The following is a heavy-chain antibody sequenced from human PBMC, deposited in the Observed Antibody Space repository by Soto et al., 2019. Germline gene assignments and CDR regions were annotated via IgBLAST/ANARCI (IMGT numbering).Heavy chain of an antibody. D-gene: IGHD6-13*01. J-gene: IGHJ5*02. CDR3: ARAGGDSSSWYVQWFDP. CDR2: IYYRGST. Sequence: SXTLSLTCTVSSGSMSSSSSYWCWIRQPPGKGLEWIGNIYYRGSTYYNPSLKSRVTISVDTSKNQFSLKLSSVTAADTAVYYCARAGGDSSSWYVQWFDPWGQGTLVTVSS. V-gene: IGHV4-39*07. CDR1: SGSMSSSSSY.